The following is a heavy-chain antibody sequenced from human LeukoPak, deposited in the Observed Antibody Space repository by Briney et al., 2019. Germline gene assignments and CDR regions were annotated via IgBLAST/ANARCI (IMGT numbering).Heavy chain of an antibody. V-gene: IGHV4-59*08. CDR1: GGSISSYY. Sequence: SETLSLTCTVSGGSISSYYWSWIRQPPGKGLEWIGYIYYSGSTNYNPSLKSRVTISVDTSKNQFSLRLSSATAADTAVYYCARHSGSSPHYFDYWGQGTLVTVSS. J-gene: IGHJ4*02. CDR3: ARHSGSSPHYFDY. CDR2: IYYSGST. D-gene: IGHD1-26*01.